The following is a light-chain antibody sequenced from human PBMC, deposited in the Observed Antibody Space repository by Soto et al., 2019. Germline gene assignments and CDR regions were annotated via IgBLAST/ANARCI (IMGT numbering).Light chain of an antibody. CDR1: SEHSNYA. J-gene: IGLJ2*01. CDR2: LNSDGSH. CDR3: QTWGSGIVV. V-gene: IGLV4-69*01. Sequence: QSVLTQSPSASASLGASVKLTCTLSSEHSNYAIAWHQQQSEKGPRYLMKLNSDGSHNKGDGIPDRFSGSSSGAERYLTISSLQSEDEADYYCQTWGSGIVVFGGGTKVTVL.